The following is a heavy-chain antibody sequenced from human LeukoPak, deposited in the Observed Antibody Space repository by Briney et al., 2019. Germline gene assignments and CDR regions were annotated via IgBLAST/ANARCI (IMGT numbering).Heavy chain of an antibody. CDR1: GGTFSSYA. D-gene: IGHD2-2*01. J-gene: IGHJ3*02. CDR2: IIPIFGTA. V-gene: IGHV1-69*13. CDR3: ASIIVVVPAAHPDAFDI. Sequence: SVKVSCKASGGTFSSYAISWVRQAPGQGLEWMGGIIPIFGTANYAQKFQGRVTTTADESTSTAYMELSSLRSEDTAVYYCASIIVVVPAAHPDAFDIWGQGTMVTVSS.